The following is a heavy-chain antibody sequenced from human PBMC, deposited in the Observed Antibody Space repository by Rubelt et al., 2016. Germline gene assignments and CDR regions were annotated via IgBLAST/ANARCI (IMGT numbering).Heavy chain of an antibody. D-gene: IGHD4-17*01. Sequence: QLQLQESGPGLVKPSETLSLTCTVSGGSISSSSYYWGWIRQPPGKGLEWIGSIYYSGSTYYNPSLKSRVTISVDTSKNQFSRGLSSWTAADTAVYYCARLPWVEAYDGDYAPAPLWGQGTLVTVSS. J-gene: IGHJ4*02. CDR3: ARLPWVEAYDGDYAPAPL. V-gene: IGHV4-39*07. CDR1: GGSISSSSYY. CDR2: IYYSGST.